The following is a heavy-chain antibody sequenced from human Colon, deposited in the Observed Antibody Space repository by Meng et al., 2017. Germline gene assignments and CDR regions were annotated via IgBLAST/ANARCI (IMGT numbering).Heavy chain of an antibody. CDR2: INTNTGNP. CDR1: GYTFTSYA. J-gene: IGHJ6*02. CDR3: ARDREDIVVVPAAMWGYYYYGMDV. D-gene: IGHD2-2*01. V-gene: IGHV7-4-1*02. Sequence: ASVKVSCKASGYTFTSYAMNWVRQAPGQGLEWMGWINTNTGNPTYAQGFTGRFVFSLDTSVSTAYLQISSLKAEDTAVYYCARDREDIVVVPAAMWGYYYYGMDVWGQETMVTVSS.